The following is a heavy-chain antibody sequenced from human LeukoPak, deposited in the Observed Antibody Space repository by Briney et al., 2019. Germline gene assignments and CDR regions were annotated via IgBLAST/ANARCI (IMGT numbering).Heavy chain of an antibody. D-gene: IGHD3-9*01. J-gene: IGHJ4*02. CDR1: GYSISSGYY. CDR3: ARSPMYYDILTGYFDY. CDR2: IYHSGST. Sequence: SETLSLTCAVSGYSISSGYYWGWIRQPPGKGREGIGSIYHSGSTYYNPSLKSRVTISVDTSKNQFSLKLSTVTAADTAVYYCARSPMYYDILTGYFDYWGQGTLVTVSS. V-gene: IGHV4-38-2*01.